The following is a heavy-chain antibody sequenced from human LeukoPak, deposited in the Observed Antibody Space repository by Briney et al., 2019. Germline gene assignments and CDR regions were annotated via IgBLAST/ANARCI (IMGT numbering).Heavy chain of an antibody. CDR3: AKVDDCSSTSCYRPYYFDY. CDR1: GFTFSSYS. CDR2: ISSSSTI. V-gene: IGHV3-48*04. J-gene: IGHJ4*02. Sequence: GGSLRLSCAASGFTFSSYSMNWVRQAPGKGLEWVSYISSSSTIYYADSVKGRFTISRDNAKNSLYLQMNSLRAEDTAVYYCAKVDDCSSTSCYRPYYFDYWGQGTLVTVSS. D-gene: IGHD2-2*02.